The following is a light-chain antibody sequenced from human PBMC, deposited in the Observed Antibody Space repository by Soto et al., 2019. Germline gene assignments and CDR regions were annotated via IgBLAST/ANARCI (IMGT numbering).Light chain of an antibody. V-gene: IGKV1-39*01. CDR1: QSINTF. CDR3: LQSKSAPRA. Sequence: DIQMTQSPSSLSASVGDRVAITCRASQSINTFLNWYQQKPGKAPKLLIYAASNLHSGVPSRFSGSGSGTDFTLTISSLQPEDFATYYCLQSKSAPRAFGQGTKVEIK. CDR2: AAS. J-gene: IGKJ1*01.